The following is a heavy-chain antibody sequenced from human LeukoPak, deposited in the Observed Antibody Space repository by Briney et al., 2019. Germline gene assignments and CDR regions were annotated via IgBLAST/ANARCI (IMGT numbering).Heavy chain of an antibody. CDR3: AKVLALAYCGGDCYWNYFDY. CDR1: GFTFSSYA. D-gene: IGHD2-21*02. CDR2: ISGSGGST. Sequence: GGSLRLSCAASGFTFSSYAMSWVRQAPGKGLEWVSAISGSGGSTYYADSVKGQFTISRDNSKNTLYLQMNSLRAEDTAVYYCAKVLALAYCGGDCYWNYFDYWGQGTLVTVSS. V-gene: IGHV3-23*01. J-gene: IGHJ4*02.